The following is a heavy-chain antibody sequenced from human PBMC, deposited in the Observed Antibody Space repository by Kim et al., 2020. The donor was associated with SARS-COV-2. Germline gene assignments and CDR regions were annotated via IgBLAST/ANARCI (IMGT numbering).Heavy chain of an antibody. CDR3: ARDNVDIAGDGMDV. Sequence: ASVKVSCKASGYTFSNYVMNWVRQAPGQRLEWMGWINGGNGNTKYSQKFQGRVTITRDTSATTAYMELSSLRSEDTAVYYCARDNVDIAGDGMDVWGQGTTVIVSS. D-gene: IGHD2-2*03. CDR2: INGGNGNT. CDR1: GYTFSNYV. J-gene: IGHJ6*02. V-gene: IGHV1-3*01.